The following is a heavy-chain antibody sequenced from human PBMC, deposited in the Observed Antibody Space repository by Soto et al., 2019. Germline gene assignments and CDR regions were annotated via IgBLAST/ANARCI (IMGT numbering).Heavy chain of an antibody. CDR1: GYTFTSYY. J-gene: IGHJ3*02. CDR2: INPSGGST. V-gene: IGHV1-46*01. Sequence: ASVKVSCKASGYTFTSYYMHWVRQAPGQGLEWMGIINPSGGSTSYAQKFQGRVTMTRDTSTSTVYMELSSLRSEDTAVYYCAGRLGYCSGGSGDFDDAFDIWGQGTMVTVSS. CDR3: AGRLGYCSGGSGDFDDAFDI. D-gene: IGHD2-15*01.